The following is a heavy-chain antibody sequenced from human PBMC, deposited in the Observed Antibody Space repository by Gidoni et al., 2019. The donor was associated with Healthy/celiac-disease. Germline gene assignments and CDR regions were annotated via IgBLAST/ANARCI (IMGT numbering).Heavy chain of an antibody. CDR1: GYTFTSYY. CDR3: AREREITGTTSWFDP. D-gene: IGHD1-7*01. V-gene: IGHV1-46*03. CDR2: INPSGGST. J-gene: IGHJ5*02. Sequence: QVQLVQSGAAVKKPGASVKVSCKASGYTFTSYYMHWVRQAPGQGLEWMGIINPSGGSTSYAQKFQGRVTMTRDTSTSTVYMELSSLRSEDTAVYYCAREREITGTTSWFDPWGQGTLVTVSS.